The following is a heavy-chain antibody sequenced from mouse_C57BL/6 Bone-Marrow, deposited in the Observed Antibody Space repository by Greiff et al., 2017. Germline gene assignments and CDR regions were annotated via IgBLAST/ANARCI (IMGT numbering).Heavy chain of an antibody. D-gene: IGHD1-1*01. CDR3: ASNYYGSLVLFDY. V-gene: IGHV1-4*01. CDR2: INPSSGYT. CDR1: GYTFTSYT. J-gene: IGHJ2*01. Sequence: QVQLQQSGAELARPGASVKMSCKASGYTFTSYTMHWVKQRPGQGLEWIGYINPSSGYTKYNQKFRDKATLTADKSSSTAYMQLSSLTSEDSAVYYCASNYYGSLVLFDYWGQGTTLTVSS.